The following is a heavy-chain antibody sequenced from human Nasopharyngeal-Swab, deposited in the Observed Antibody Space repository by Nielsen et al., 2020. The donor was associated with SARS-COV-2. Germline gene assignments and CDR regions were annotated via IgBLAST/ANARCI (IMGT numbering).Heavy chain of an antibody. Sequence: ASVKVSCKASGYAIAAYGMYWVRQAPGQGLEWVGWINAGNGDTKYSEKFQGRLTITRDISASTAYMELSSLTSEDTAVYYCARDDFTSTTFVIWAKGQWSPSPQ. CDR3: ARDDFTSTTFVI. CDR1: GYAIAAYG. J-gene: IGHJ3*02. CDR2: INAGNGDT. V-gene: IGHV1-3*01. D-gene: IGHD4-11*01.